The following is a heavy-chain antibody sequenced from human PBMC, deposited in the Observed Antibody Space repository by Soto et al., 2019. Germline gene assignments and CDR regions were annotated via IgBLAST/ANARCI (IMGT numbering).Heavy chain of an antibody. Sequence: SGPTLVNPTQTLTLTCSFSGFSLSTSAVGVGWIRQPPGKAPEWLALIYWDDDKQYSPSLKSRLTITKDTSKNQVVLTMTNMDPVDTATYYCAHRRRYYDSSGYYYLDYWGQGTLVTVSS. V-gene: IGHV2-5*02. CDR2: IYWDDDK. J-gene: IGHJ4*02. CDR1: GFSLSTSAVG. D-gene: IGHD3-22*01. CDR3: AHRRRYYDSSGYYYLDY.